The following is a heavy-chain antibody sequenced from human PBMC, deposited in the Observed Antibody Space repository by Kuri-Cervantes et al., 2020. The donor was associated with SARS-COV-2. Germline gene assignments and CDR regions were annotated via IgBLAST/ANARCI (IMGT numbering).Heavy chain of an antibody. D-gene: IGHD1-7*01. CDR1: GYTFTGYY. V-gene: IGHV1-2*04. CDR3: ARDSATGTRWGDLNGMDV. J-gene: IGHJ6*04. CDR2: INPNSGGT. Sequence: ASVKVSCKASGYTFTGYYMHWVRQAPGQGLEWMGWINPNSGGTNYAQKFQGWVTMTRDTSISTVYMELSRLRSDDTAVYYCARDSATGTRWGDLNGMDVWGKGTTVTVSS.